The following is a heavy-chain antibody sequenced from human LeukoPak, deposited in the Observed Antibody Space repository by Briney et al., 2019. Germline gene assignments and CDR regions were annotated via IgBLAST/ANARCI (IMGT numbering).Heavy chain of an antibody. J-gene: IGHJ6*04. V-gene: IGHV3-48*03. CDR1: GFTFSSYE. CDR3: AELGVTMIGGV. Sequence: GGSLRLSCAASGFTFSSYEMNWVRQAPGKGLEWVSYISSSGSTICYADSVKGRFTISRDNAKNSLYLQMNSLRAEDTAVYYCAELGVTMIGGVWGKGTTVTISS. CDR2: ISSSGSTI. D-gene: IGHD3-10*02.